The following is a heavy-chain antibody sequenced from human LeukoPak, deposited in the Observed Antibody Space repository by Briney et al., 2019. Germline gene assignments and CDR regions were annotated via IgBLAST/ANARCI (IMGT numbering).Heavy chain of an antibody. J-gene: IGHJ4*02. CDR2: ISSSSSYT. CDR3: ALTMVRGVIISDPYFDH. CDR1: GFTFSDYY. V-gene: IGHV3-11*06. D-gene: IGHD3-10*01. Sequence: GGSLRLSCAASGFTFSDYYMSWIRQAPGKGLEWVSYISSSSSYTNYADSVKGRFTISRDNAKNSLYLQMNSLRAEDTAVYYCALTMVRGVIISDPYFDHWGQGTLVTVSS.